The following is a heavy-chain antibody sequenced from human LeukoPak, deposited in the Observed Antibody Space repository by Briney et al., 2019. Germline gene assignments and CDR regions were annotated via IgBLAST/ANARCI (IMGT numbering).Heavy chain of an antibody. D-gene: IGHD3-10*01. Sequence: PSETLSLTCAVYGGSFSGYYWSWIRQSPGKGLEWIGETYHSGSTNYNPSLKSRVTISVDTSKNQFSLKLSSVTAADTAVYYCARQGRSYYGSGSYYNWYYYYYMDVWGKGTTVTISS. CDR2: TYHSGST. CDR1: GGSFSGYY. CDR3: ARQGRSYYGSGSYYNWYYYYYMDV. V-gene: IGHV4-34*01. J-gene: IGHJ6*03.